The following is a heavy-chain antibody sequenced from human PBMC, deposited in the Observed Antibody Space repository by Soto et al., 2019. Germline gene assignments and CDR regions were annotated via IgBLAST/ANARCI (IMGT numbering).Heavy chain of an antibody. D-gene: IGHD3-9*01. Sequence: GGSLRLSCSASGFTFTSYAMSWVRQAPGKGLQWVSGISGSGGDTKSADSVKGRFTISRDNFKNILYLQMNSLRAEDTAVYYCVKVSTFYDILTGYYSTNFFDPWGQGTLVTVSS. CDR2: ISGSGGDT. CDR3: VKVSTFYDILTGYYSTNFFDP. J-gene: IGHJ5*02. CDR1: GFTFTSYA. V-gene: IGHV3-23*01.